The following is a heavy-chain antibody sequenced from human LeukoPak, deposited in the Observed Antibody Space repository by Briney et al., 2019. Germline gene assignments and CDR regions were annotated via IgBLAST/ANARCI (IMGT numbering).Heavy chain of an antibody. D-gene: IGHD6-13*01. Sequence: PGGSLRLSCAASGFTFSSHWMHWIRQVPGKGLVRVSRINPDGSTTNYADSVKGRFTISGDNAKNTLYLQMNSLRAEDTAVYYCARDNLIAIAGVEYDYWGQGTLVTVSA. CDR1: GFTFSSHW. CDR2: INPDGSTT. V-gene: IGHV3-74*01. CDR3: ARDNLIAIAGVEYDY. J-gene: IGHJ4*02.